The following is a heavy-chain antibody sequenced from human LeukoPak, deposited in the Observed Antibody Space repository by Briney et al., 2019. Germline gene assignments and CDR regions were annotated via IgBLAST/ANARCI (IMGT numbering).Heavy chain of an antibody. CDR1: GGSISSSSYY. D-gene: IGHD3-22*01. CDR2: TYYSGST. CDR3: ARLYYDSSGYYQICYFDY. J-gene: IGHJ4*02. Sequence: PSETLSLTCTVSGGSISSSSYYWGWLRQPPGTGLEWIGSTYYSGSTYYNPSLKSRVTISVDTSKNQFSLNLSSVTAADTAVYYCARLYYDSSGYYQICYFDYWGQGTLVTISS. V-gene: IGHV4-39*01.